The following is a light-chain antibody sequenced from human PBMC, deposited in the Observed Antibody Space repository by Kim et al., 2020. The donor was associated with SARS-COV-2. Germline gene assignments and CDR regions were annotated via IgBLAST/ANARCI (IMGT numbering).Light chain of an antibody. CDR3: QVWDSSSDHRVV. CDR1: IMGIKS. V-gene: IGLV3-21*04. J-gene: IGLJ2*01. Sequence: PGKTARVAWGGTIMGIKSCACYQQKSGQAPVLVIYYDSDRPSGIPERFSGSNSGNTATLTISRVEAGDEADYYCQVWDSSSDHRVVFGGGTQLTVL. CDR2: YDS.